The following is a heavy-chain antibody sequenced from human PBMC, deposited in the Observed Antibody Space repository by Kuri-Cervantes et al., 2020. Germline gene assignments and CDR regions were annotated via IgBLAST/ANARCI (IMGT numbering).Heavy chain of an antibody. CDR3: ARDGPGQDDFDY. V-gene: IGHV3-23*01. D-gene: IGHD3-3*01. CDR1: GFTLSSYA. Sequence: GGSLRLSCAASGFTLSSYAMSWVRQAPGKGLEWVSAISGSGGSTYFADSVKGRFTISRDNSKNTLYLQTNSLRDEDTAVYYCARDGPGQDDFDYWGQGTLVTVSS. J-gene: IGHJ4*02. CDR2: ISGSGGST.